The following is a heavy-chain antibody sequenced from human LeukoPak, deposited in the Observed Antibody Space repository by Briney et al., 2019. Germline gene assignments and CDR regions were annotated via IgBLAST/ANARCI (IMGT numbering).Heavy chain of an antibody. Sequence: SETLSLTCTVSGYSISSGYYWGWIRQPPGKGLEWVGSIYHSGSTYYNPSLKSRVTISVDTSKNQFSLKLSSVTAADTAVYYCAGTYCSSTSCFMAYFDYWGQGTLVTVSS. CDR2: IYHSGST. CDR3: AGTYCSSTSCFMAYFDY. J-gene: IGHJ4*02. D-gene: IGHD2-2*01. CDR1: GYSISSGYY. V-gene: IGHV4-38-2*02.